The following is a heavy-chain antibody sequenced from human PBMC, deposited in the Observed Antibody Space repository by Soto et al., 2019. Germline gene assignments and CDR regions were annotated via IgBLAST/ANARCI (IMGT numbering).Heavy chain of an antibody. V-gene: IGHV1-46*01. D-gene: IGHD3-10*01. J-gene: IGHJ5*02. CDR3: ARDAYGSGSYYIRNNWFDP. Sequence: ASVKVFCKASGYTFTSYYMHWVRQAPGQGLEWMGIINPSGGSTSYAQKFQGRVTMTRDTSTSTVYMELSSLRSEDTAVYYCARDAYGSGSYYIRNNWFDPWGQGTLVTVSS. CDR2: INPSGGST. CDR1: GYTFTSYY.